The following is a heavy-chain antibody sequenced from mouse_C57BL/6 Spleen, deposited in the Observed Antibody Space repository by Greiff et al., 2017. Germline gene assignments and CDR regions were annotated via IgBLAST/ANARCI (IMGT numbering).Heavy chain of an antibody. CDR1: GYTFTSYW. J-gene: IGHJ4*01. Sequence: EVQLQQSGTVLARPGASVTMSCKTSGYTFTSYWMHWVKQRPGQGLEWIGAIYPGNSDTSYNQKFKGKAKLTAVTSASTAYMELSSLTNEDSAVYYCTRWDYSRNYYAMDYWGQGTSVTVSS. V-gene: IGHV1-5*01. D-gene: IGHD2-5*01. CDR3: TRWDYSRNYYAMDY. CDR2: IYPGNSDT.